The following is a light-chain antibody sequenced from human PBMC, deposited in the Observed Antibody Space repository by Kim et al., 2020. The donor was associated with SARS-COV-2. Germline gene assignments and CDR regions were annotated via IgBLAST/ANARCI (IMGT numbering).Light chain of an antibody. CDR2: YKSDSDK. CDR3: MIWHSSAVV. CDR1: SGINVGSYR. V-gene: IGLV5-45*02. Sequence: QPVLTQPSSLSASPGASASLTCTLRSGINVGSYRIYWYQQKPGSPPQYLLRYKSDSDKQQGSGVPSRFSGSKDASANEGILLISGLQSEDEADYYCMIWHSSAVVFGGGTKLTV. J-gene: IGLJ2*01.